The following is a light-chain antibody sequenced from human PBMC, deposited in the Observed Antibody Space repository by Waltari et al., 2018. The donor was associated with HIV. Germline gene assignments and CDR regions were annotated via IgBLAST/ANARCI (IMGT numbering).Light chain of an antibody. CDR3: QQYGSSPPYT. Sequence: ESVLTQSPGTLSLSPGERATLSCRAGQSVSSSYLAWYQQKPGQAPRLLIYGASSRATGIPDRFSGRGSGTDFTLTISRLEPEDFAVYYCQQYGSSPPYTFGQGTTLEIK. CDR2: GAS. V-gene: IGKV3-20*01. CDR1: QSVSSSY. J-gene: IGKJ2*01.